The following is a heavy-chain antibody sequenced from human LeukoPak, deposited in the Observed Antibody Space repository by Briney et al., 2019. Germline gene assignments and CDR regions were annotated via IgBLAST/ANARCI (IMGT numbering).Heavy chain of an antibody. J-gene: IGHJ4*02. V-gene: IGHV4-38-2*02. Sequence: SETLSLTCTVSGYSISSGYYWGWIRQPPGKGLEWIGSIYHSGSTYYNPSLKSRVTISVDTSKNQFSLKLSSVTAADTAVYYCARKAAYYYDSSGYLDYWGQGTLVTVSS. CDR3: ARKAAYYYDSSGYLDY. CDR1: GYSISSGYY. CDR2: IYHSGST. D-gene: IGHD3-22*01.